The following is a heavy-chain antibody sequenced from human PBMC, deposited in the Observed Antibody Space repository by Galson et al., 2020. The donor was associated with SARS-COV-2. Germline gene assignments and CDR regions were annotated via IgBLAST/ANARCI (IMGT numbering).Heavy chain of an antibody. CDR2: INHSGST. CDR3: ARGRSSWYGY. CDR1: GGSFSGYY. D-gene: IGHD6-13*01. Sequence: SQALETLSLTCAVYGGSFSGYYWSWIRQPPGKGLEWIGEINHSGSTNYNPSLKSRVTISVDTSKNQFSLKLSSVTAADTAVYYCARGRSSWYGYWGQGTLVTVSS. V-gene: IGHV4-34*01. J-gene: IGHJ4*02.